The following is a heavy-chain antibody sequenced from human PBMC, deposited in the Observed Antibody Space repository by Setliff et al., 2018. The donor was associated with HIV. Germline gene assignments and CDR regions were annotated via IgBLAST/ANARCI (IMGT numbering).Heavy chain of an antibody. D-gene: IGHD2-15*01. J-gene: IGHJ4*02. Sequence: ASVKVSCGASGFSFSSYSMNWVRQAPGKGLEWVSYISPSSTIIYYPDSVKGRFTTSRDNARNSLYLEMNSLRADDTAVYYCARDFCGSSCSSGYGYFDHWGQGTLVTVSS. V-gene: IGHV3-48*01. CDR1: GFSFSSYS. CDR2: ISPSSTII. CDR3: ARDFCGSSCSSGYGYFDH.